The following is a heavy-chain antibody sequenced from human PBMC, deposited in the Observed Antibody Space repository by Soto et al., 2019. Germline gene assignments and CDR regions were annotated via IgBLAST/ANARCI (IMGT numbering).Heavy chain of an antibody. V-gene: IGHV5-51*01. Sequence: PGESLKISCKGSGYSFTSYWIGWVRQMPGKGLEWMGIIYPGDSDTRYSPSFQGQVTISADKSISTAYLQWSSLKASDTAMYYCARRRDDYGDPYYYYYMDVWGKGTTVTVSS. D-gene: IGHD4-17*01. CDR2: IYPGDSDT. J-gene: IGHJ6*03. CDR1: GYSFTSYW. CDR3: ARRRDDYGDPYYYYYMDV.